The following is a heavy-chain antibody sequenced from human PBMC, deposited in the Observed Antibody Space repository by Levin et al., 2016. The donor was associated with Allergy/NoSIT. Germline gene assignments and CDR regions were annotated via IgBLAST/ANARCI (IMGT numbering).Heavy chain of an antibody. Sequence: GGSLRLSCAASGFTFDDYAMHWVRQAPGKGLEWVSGISWNSGSIGYADSVKGRFTISRDNAKNSLYLQMNSLRAEDTALYYCAKDGVFGEGYYYYMDVWGKGTTVTVSS. CDR2: ISWNSGSI. CDR1: GFTFDDYA. CDR3: AKDGVFGEGYYYYMDV. D-gene: IGHD3-10*01. V-gene: IGHV3-9*01. J-gene: IGHJ6*03.